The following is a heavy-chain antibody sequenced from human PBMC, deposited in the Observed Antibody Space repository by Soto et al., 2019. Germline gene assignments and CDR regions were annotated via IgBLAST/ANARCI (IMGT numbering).Heavy chain of an antibody. CDR2: IYNSGDST. CDR3: ASRFAYVVATDY. D-gene: IGHD5-12*01. J-gene: IGHJ4*02. CDR1: GFTLNNQA. V-gene: IGHV3-23*01. Sequence: GGSLRLSCAASGFTLNNQAMSWVRQAPGKGLEWVSSIYNSGDSTYYADSVKGRFTISRDNSKNTVYLQMNSLRVEDTAVYYCASRFAYVVATDYWGQGILVTVSS.